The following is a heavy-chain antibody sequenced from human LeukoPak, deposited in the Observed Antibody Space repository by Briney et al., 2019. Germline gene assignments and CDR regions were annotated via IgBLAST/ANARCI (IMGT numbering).Heavy chain of an antibody. CDR1: GYTFTTYG. Sequence: ASVKVSCKTSGYTFTTYGISWVRQAPGQGLEWMGWINPNSGGTNYAQKFQGRVTMTRDTSISTAYMELSRLRSDDTAVYYCARGGIVGGSQRAFDIWGQGTMVTVSS. J-gene: IGHJ3*02. CDR3: ARGGIVGGSQRAFDI. V-gene: IGHV1-2*02. CDR2: INPNSGGT. D-gene: IGHD1-26*01.